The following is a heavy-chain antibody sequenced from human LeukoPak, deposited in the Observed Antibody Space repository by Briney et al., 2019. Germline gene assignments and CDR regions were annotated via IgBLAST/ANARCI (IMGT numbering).Heavy chain of an antibody. D-gene: IGHD3-22*01. Sequence: SETLSLTCTVSGGSISSGSYYWSWIRQPAGKGLEWIGRIYTSGSTNYNPSLKSRVTISVDTSKNQFSLKLSSVTAADTAVYYCASSYYYDSSGYYAWFDPWGQGTLATVSS. CDR3: ASSYYYDSSGYYAWFDP. V-gene: IGHV4-61*02. CDR2: IYTSGST. CDR1: GGSISSGSYY. J-gene: IGHJ5*02.